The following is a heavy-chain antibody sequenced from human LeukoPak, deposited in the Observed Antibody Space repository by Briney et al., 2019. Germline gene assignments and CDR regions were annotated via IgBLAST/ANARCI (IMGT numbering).Heavy chain of an antibody. V-gene: IGHV3-30*18. CDR3: AKGRYTYGFQDFDQ. D-gene: IGHD5-18*01. J-gene: IGHJ4*02. CDR2: ISYDGSNK. Sequence: PGRSLRLSCAASGFTFSSYGMHWVRQAPGKGLEWVAVISYDGSNKYYADSVKGRFTISRDNSKNTLYLQMNSLRAEDTAVHYCAKGRYTYGFQDFDQWGQGTLVTVSS. CDR1: GFTFSSYG.